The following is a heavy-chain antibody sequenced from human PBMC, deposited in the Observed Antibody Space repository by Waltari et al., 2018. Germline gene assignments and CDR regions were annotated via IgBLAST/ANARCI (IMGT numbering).Heavy chain of an antibody. J-gene: IGHJ5*02. CDR2: IIPIFGTA. Sequence: QVQLVQSGAEVKKPGSSVTVSCKASGGTFSSYAISWVRQAPGQGLEWMGGIIPIFGTANYEQKFQGRVTITTDESTSTAYMELSSLRSEDTAVYYCARDYYDSSGYYYGWFDPWGQGTLVTVSS. V-gene: IGHV1-69*05. CDR1: GGTFSSYA. CDR3: ARDYYDSSGYYYGWFDP. D-gene: IGHD3-22*01.